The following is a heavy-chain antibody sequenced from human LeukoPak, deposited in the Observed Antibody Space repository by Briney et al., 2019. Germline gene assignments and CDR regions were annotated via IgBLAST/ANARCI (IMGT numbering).Heavy chain of an antibody. D-gene: IGHD3-3*01. CDR2: IYHRGHT. CDR1: GGSISSYY. CDR3: ARGRFLDAFDI. J-gene: IGHJ3*02. V-gene: IGHV4-59*07. Sequence: ADTLSLTCTVSGGSISSYYWSWIRQPPGKGLEWIGYIYHRGHTKYKPSLKSRVTISVETSKHQFSLKLSSVTAADTAVYYCARGRFLDAFDIWGQGTMVTVPP.